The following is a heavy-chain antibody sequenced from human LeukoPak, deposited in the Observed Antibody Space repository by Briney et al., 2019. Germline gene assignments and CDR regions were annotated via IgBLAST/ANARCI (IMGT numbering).Heavy chain of an antibody. D-gene: IGHD2-15*01. Sequence: ASVKVSCKASGYTFTSYDINWVRHATGQGLEWMGWMNPNSGNTGYAQKFQGRVTMTRNTSISTAYMELSSLRSGDTAVYYCARISSIVAATRHVVRGLDYWGQGTLVTVSS. CDR2: MNPNSGNT. V-gene: IGHV1-8*01. CDR1: GYTFTSYD. J-gene: IGHJ4*02. CDR3: ARISSIVAATRHVVRGLDY.